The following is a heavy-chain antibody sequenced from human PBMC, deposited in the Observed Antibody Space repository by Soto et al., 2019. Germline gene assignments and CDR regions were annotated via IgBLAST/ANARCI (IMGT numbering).Heavy chain of an antibody. CDR3: ARGYCSGGSCSPYVASFDY. CDR2: ISAYNGNT. V-gene: IGHV1-18*01. D-gene: IGHD2-15*01. CDR1: GYTFTSYG. Sequence: QVQLVQSGAEVKKPGASVKVSCKASGYTFTSYGISWVRQAPGQGLEWMGWISAYNGNTNYAQKLQGRFTMTTDPSTSTAYMELRSLRSDDTAVYYCARGYCSGGSCSPYVASFDYWGQGTLVTVSS. J-gene: IGHJ4*02.